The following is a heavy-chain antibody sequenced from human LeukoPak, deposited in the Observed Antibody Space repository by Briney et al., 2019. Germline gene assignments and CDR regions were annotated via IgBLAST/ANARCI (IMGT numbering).Heavy chain of an antibody. V-gene: IGHV1-46*01. J-gene: IGHJ5*02. CDR1: GYTFTSYY. CDR3: ARESSSGNWFDP. Sequence: ASVKASCKASGYTFTSYYMHWVRQAPGQGLEWMGIINPSGGSTSYAQKFQGRVTMTRDTSTSTVYMELSSLRSEDTAVYYCARESSSGNWFDPWGQGTLVTVSS. CDR2: INPSGGST. D-gene: IGHD6-19*01.